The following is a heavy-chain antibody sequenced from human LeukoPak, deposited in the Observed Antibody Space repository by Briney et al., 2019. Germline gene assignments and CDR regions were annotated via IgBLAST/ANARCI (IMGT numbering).Heavy chain of an antibody. Sequence: PSETLSLTCAVSGYSISSGYYWGWIRQPPGKGLEWIGSIYHSGSTYYNPSLKSRVTISVDTSKNQFSLKLSSVTAADTAVYYCARHYSNYGTWDYWGQGTLVTVSS. J-gene: IGHJ4*02. CDR3: ARHYSNYGTWDY. D-gene: IGHD4-11*01. V-gene: IGHV4-38-2*01. CDR1: GYSISSGYY. CDR2: IYHSGST.